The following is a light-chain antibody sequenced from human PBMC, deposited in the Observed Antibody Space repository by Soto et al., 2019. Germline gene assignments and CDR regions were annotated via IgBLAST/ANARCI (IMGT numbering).Light chain of an antibody. CDR1: TGKVTSGHF. CDR2: DTR. Sequence: QAVVTQEPSLTVSPGGTVTLTCGSTTGKVTSGHFPSWFQQKPGQAPMTLIYDTRDKHSWTPARFSGSLLGDKAALTLSGALPEDEAEYYCLLYYSDYVIFGGGTKLTVL. CDR3: LLYYSDYVI. V-gene: IGLV7-46*01. J-gene: IGLJ2*01.